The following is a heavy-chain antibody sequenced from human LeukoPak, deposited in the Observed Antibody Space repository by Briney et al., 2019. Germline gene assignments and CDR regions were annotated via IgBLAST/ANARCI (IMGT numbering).Heavy chain of an antibody. Sequence: ASVTVSCKASGYTFTSYGISWVRQAPGQGLEGMGWISAYNGNTNYAQKLQGRVTMTTDTPTSTAYMELRSLRSDDTAVYYCARAGIQLWLSDYWGQGTLVTVSS. V-gene: IGHV1-18*01. CDR2: ISAYNGNT. D-gene: IGHD5-18*01. J-gene: IGHJ4*02. CDR1: GYTFTSYG. CDR3: ARAGIQLWLSDY.